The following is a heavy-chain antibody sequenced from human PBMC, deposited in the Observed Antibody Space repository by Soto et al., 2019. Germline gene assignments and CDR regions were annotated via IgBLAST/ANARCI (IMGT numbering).Heavy chain of an antibody. D-gene: IGHD3-10*01. CDR3: ARDGVPPINWIDP. CDR1: GGTFSSYA. CDR2: IIPIFGTA. V-gene: IGHV1-69*13. J-gene: IGHJ5*02. Sequence: SVKVSCKASGGTFSSYAISWVRQAPGQGLEWMGGIIPIFGTANYAQKFQGRVTITADESTSTAYMELSSLRSGDTAVYYCARDGVPPINWIDPWGQGTLVTVSS.